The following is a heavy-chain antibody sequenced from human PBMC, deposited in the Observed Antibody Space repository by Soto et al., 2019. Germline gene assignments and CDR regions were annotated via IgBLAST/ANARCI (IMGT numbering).Heavy chain of an antibody. V-gene: IGHV1-69*13. CDR1: GGTLSDYA. Sequence: SVKVSCKASGGTLSDYAISWVRQAPGQGLEWMGGIIPMFGAVDYAQRFQGRVTITADEATSTAYVELSSLRSEETAVYYCARERGSGIYNKVGYYFFGVDVWGQGTTVTVSS. J-gene: IGHJ6*02. CDR2: IIPMFGAV. CDR3: ARERGSGIYNKVGYYFFGVDV. D-gene: IGHD3-10*01.